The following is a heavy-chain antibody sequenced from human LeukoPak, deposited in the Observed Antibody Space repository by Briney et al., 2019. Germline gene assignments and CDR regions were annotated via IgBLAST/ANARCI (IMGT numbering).Heavy chain of an antibody. Sequence: AAVKVSCKASGYTFTSYDINWVRQATGQGLEWMGWMNPNSGNAGYAQKFQGRVTITRNTSISTAYMELSSLRSEDTAVYYCAKDGGGGDCHFDFWGQGALVTVSS. CDR1: GYTFTSYD. CDR2: MNPNSGNA. CDR3: AKDGGGGDCHFDF. D-gene: IGHD2-21*02. J-gene: IGHJ4*02. V-gene: IGHV1-8*03.